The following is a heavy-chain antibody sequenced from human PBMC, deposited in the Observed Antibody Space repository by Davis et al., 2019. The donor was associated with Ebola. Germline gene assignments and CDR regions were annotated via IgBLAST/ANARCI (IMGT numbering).Heavy chain of an antibody. V-gene: IGHV1-18*04. CDR1: GYTFTGNY. CDR2: INPHNGNT. J-gene: IGHJ4*02. Sequence: AASVKVSCKASGYTFTGNYIQWVRQAPGQGLEWMGWINPHNGNTNYAQNVQGRVIMTSDTATTTAYMEVGSLRSDDTAVYYCARLERGYWGQGTLVTVSS. D-gene: IGHD3-10*01. CDR3: ARLERGY.